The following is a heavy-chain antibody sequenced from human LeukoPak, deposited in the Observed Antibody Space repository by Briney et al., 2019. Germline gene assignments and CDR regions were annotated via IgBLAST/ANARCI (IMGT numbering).Heavy chain of an antibody. CDR2: ISSSSSYI. CDR1: GFTFSNYG. CDR3: ARETYCSGGSCYKGNAFDI. V-gene: IGHV3-21*01. D-gene: IGHD2-15*01. J-gene: IGHJ3*02. Sequence: GGSLRPSCAASGFTFSNYGMNWVRQAPGKGLEWVSSISSSSSYIYYADSVKGRFTISRDNAKNSLYLQMNSLRADDTAVYYCARETYCSGGSCYKGNAFDIWGQGTMVTVSS.